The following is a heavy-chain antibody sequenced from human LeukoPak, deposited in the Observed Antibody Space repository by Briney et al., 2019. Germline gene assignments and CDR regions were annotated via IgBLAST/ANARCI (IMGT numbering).Heavy chain of an antibody. J-gene: IGHJ4*02. D-gene: IGHD6-19*01. V-gene: IGHV4-59*08. CDR2: IYYSGST. Sequence: SETLSLTCTVSGCSISSYYWNWIRQPPGKGLEWIGYIYYSGSTNYNPSLKSRVTISVDTSKKQFSLKLSSVTAADKAVYYCARRGSGWFYLDYWGQGTLVTVSS. CDR3: ARRGSGWFYLDY. CDR1: GCSISSYY.